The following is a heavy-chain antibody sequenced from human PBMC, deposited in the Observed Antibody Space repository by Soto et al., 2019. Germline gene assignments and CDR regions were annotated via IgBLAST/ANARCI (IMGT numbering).Heavy chain of an antibody. J-gene: IGHJ4*02. CDR1: GFTFNNAW. D-gene: IGHD3-10*01. V-gene: IGHV3-15*02. CDR3: TTAMSNYHDSVTFDY. CDR2: IKSKTDGGTT. Sequence: EVQLVESGGALVKPGGSLRLSCAASGFTFNNAWMNWVRQAPGKGLEWVGRIKSKTDGGTTDYAAPVKGRFSISRDDSENTLYLQMKSLKTEDTAVYYCTTAMSNYHDSVTFDYWGQGTLVTVSS.